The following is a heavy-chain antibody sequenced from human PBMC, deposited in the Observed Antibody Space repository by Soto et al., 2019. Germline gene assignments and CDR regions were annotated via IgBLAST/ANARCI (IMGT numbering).Heavy chain of an antibody. J-gene: IGHJ4*02. CDR2: MYTGGRT. D-gene: IGHD6-19*01. CDR3: PKGGGGWDS. CDR1: GFSATGDQ. Sequence: PGGSLRLSCVASGFSATGDQMNWVRQAPGKGLEWVSTMYTGGRTFYADSVRGRFTISRDETKNILYLQMDDLRVEDTAIYYCPKGGGGWDSWGQGSLVTVSS. V-gene: IGHV3-53*01.